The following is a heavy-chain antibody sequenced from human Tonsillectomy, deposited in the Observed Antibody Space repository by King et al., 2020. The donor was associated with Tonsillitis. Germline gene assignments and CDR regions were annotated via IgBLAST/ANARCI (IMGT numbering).Heavy chain of an antibody. Sequence: VQLQESGPGLVKPSETLSLTCTVSGGSISSYYWSWIRPPPGKGLEWIGYIYYSGSTNYNPSLKSRVTISVDTSKNQFSLKLSSVTAADTAVYYCARLVYGVAVGTHDAFDIWGQGTMGTVSS. CDR1: GGSISSYY. D-gene: IGHD6-19*01. V-gene: IGHV4-59*08. J-gene: IGHJ3*02. CDR2: IYYSGST. CDR3: ARLVYGVAVGTHDAFDI.